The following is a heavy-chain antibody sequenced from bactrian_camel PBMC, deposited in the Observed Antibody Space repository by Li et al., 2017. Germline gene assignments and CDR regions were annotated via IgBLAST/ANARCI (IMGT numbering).Heavy chain of an antibody. V-gene: IGHV3S53*01. Sequence: HVQLVESGGESVQAGGSLRLSCVASGYSYSVYCMGWFRQAPGKEREGVAVINTDNSTQYRDSVKDRFTISKDNEKKIVYLEMNSLKPEDTAMYYCASNNQWWCALSPERYKLWGQGTQVTVS. CDR2: INTDNST. J-gene: IGHJ4*01. CDR3: ASNNQWWCALSPERYKL. D-gene: IGHD2*01. CDR1: GYSYSVYC.